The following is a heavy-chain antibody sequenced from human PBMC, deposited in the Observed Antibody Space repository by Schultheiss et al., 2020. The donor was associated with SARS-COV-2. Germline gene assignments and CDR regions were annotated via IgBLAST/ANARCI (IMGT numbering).Heavy chain of an antibody. Sequence: GGSLRLSCAASGFTFSSYGMHWVRQAPGKGLEWVAVIWYDGSNKYYADSVMGRFTLSRDNSKNTLYLQMGSLRAEDMAVYYCARVQDLYYYYGMDVWGQGTTVTVS. J-gene: IGHJ6*02. CDR3: ARVQDLYYYYGMDV. CDR2: IWYDGSNK. D-gene: IGHD2-15*01. V-gene: IGHV3-33*08. CDR1: GFTFSSYG.